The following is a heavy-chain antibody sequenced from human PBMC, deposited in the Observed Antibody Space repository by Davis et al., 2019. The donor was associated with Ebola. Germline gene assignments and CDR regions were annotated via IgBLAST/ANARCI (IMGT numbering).Heavy chain of an antibody. Sequence: GESLKISCTASGFNFGEYALTWVRQTPRKGLEWVGFIRNKAYGETTEYAASVKGRFTISRDDSGNIAYLQMNSLKIEDTAVYYCARESGGGIDYWGQGTLVTVSS. J-gene: IGHJ4*02. CDR1: GFNFGEYA. CDR2: IRNKAYGETT. CDR3: ARESGGGIDY. V-gene: IGHV3-49*04. D-gene: IGHD1-26*01.